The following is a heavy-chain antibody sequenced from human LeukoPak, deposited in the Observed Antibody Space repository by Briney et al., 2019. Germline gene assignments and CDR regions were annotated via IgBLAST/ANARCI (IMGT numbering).Heavy chain of an antibody. CDR3: VRDPDALDY. V-gene: IGHV3-48*02. CDR2: IRSGGSPI. Sequence: PGGSLRLSCAASGFTFSSYSMNWVRQAPGKGLEWVSYIRSGGSPIYYADSARGRFTISRDNAKNSLYLQMNSLRDEDTAVYYCVRDPDALDYWGQGTLVTVSS. J-gene: IGHJ4*02. CDR1: GFTFSSYS.